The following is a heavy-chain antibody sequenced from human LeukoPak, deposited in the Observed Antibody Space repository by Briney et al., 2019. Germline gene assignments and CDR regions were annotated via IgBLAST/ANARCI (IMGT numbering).Heavy chain of an antibody. V-gene: IGHV1-69*04. CDR1: GGTFSSYA. J-gene: IGHJ4*02. Sequence: SVKVSCKSSGGTFSSYAITWVRQAPGQGLEWIGRIIPILGIANYAQKFQGRVTITADKSTSTAYMELSSLRSEDTAVYYCARDLEANYYDSSGEGGDYWGQGTLVTVSS. CDR2: IIPILGIA. D-gene: IGHD3-22*01. CDR3: ARDLEANYYDSSGEGGDY.